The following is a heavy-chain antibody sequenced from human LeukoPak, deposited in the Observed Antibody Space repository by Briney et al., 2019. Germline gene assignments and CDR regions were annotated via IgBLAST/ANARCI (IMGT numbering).Heavy chain of an antibody. J-gene: IGHJ6*03. Sequence: GGSLRLSCAASGFTFSNYAMSWVRQAPGKGLEWVANIKQDGSEKYYVDSVKGRFTISRDNAKNSLYLQMSSLRAEDTAVYYCTRVEETATTAAIIRKYSYYYYYMDVWGKGNTVTVSS. CDR2: IKQDGSEK. V-gene: IGHV3-7*01. D-gene: IGHD4-11*01. CDR3: TRVEETATTAAIIRKYSYYYYYMDV. CDR1: GFTFSNYA.